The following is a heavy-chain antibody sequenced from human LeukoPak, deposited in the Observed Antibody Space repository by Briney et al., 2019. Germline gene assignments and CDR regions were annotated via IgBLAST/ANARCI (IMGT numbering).Heavy chain of an antibody. D-gene: IGHD4-17*01. CDR3: ARASGDYARAYYFDY. Sequence: SETLSLTCTVSGGSISSYYWSWIRQPAGKGLERIGRIYTSGSTNYNPSLKSRVTMSVDTSNNQFSLKLSSVTAADTAVYFCARASGDYARAYYFDYWGQGTLVTVSS. CDR2: IYTSGST. CDR1: GGSISSYY. V-gene: IGHV4-4*07. J-gene: IGHJ4*02.